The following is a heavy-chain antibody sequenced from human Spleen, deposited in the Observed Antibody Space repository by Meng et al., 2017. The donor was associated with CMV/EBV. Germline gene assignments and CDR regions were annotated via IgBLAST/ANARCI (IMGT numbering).Heavy chain of an antibody. V-gene: IGHV1-2*02. J-gene: IGHJ4*02. CDR2: TNPNSDAT. CDR3: ARDNAGNSFEY. CDR1: GYSFTGYY. D-gene: IGHD6-13*01. Sequence: QVQLVHAGAEVKKPGTSMKVSCKASGYSFTGYYIHWVRQAPGQGLEWMGWTNPNSDATRYPQKFQGRVTMTRDTSITTAYMELSRLTSDDTAVYYCARDNAGNSFEYWGQGTLVTVSS.